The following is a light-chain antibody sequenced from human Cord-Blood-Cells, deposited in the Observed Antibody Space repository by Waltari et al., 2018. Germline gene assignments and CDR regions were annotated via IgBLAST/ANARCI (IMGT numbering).Light chain of an antibody. CDR1: QSVLYSSNNKNY. CDR3: QQYYSTPQT. CDR2: WAS. V-gene: IGKV4-1*01. Sequence: DIVMTQSPDSLAVSLGERATINCKSSQSVLYSSNNKNYLAWYQQKPGKPPKLLIYWASTRESGVPDRFSGSASGTDFTLTISSLQAEDVAVYYCQQYYSTPQTFGQGTKLEIK. J-gene: IGKJ2*01.